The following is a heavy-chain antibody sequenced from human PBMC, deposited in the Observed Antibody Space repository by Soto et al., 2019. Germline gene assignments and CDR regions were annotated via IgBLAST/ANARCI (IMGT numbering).Heavy chain of an antibody. J-gene: IGHJ5*02. V-gene: IGHV4-59*01. CDR3: ARGGGYNYGYEFDP. Sequence: SETLSLTCTVSGGSISIYYWSWFRQPPGKGLEWIGYIYYNGRTIYNPSLKSRVTISVDTSKNQFSLKLNSVTAADTAVYYCARGGGYNYGYEFDPWGQGTLVTVSS. CDR1: GGSISIYY. CDR2: IYYNGRT. D-gene: IGHD5-18*01.